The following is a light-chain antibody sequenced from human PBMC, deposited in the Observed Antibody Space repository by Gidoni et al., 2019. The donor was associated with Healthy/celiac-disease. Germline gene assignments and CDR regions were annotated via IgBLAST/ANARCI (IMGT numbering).Light chain of an antibody. V-gene: IGKV3-15*01. CDR1: QSISSY. J-gene: IGKJ1*01. CDR2: GAS. CDR3: QQYNSRPWT. Sequence: EIAMTLSPATLSVSPGDRATISCRASQSISSYLTWYQQKPGQAPTLLIYGASTRATGIPARFSGSGSGTEFTLTISSLQSEDFAVYYCQQYNSRPWTFGQGTKVEIK.